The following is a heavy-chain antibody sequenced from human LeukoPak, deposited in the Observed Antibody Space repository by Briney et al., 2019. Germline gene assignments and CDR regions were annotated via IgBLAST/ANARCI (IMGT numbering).Heavy chain of an antibody. D-gene: IGHD3-3*01. CDR3: ARHRAMEWLGGPHYHYFMDV. V-gene: IGHV5-51*01. J-gene: IGHJ6*03. CDR2: IYPGDSNT. CDR1: GYTFTGYW. Sequence: GESLKISCQASGYTFTGYWIAWVRQMPGKGLEWMGIIYPGDSNTRYSPSFQDQVTISADRSTSTAYLQWNTLKTSDSGMYYCARHRAMEWLGGPHYHYFMDVWGRGTTVAVSS.